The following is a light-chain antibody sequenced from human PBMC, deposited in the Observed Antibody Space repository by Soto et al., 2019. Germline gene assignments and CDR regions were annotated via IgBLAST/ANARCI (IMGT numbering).Light chain of an antibody. CDR1: QSVNIH. J-gene: IGKJ1*01. CDR3: QQFDGSLWT. Sequence: EIVMTQSPATLSVSPGERATLSCRASQSVNIHLAWYQQKPGQAPRLLIYGASARATGIPAKFSGSGSGTEFTLTISSLQSEDFAVYCCQQFDGSLWTFGPGTKVDIK. CDR2: GAS. V-gene: IGKV3D-15*01.